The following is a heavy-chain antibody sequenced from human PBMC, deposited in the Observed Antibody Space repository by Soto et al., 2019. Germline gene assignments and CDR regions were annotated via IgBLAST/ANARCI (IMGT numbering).Heavy chain of an antibody. CDR2: IDPSDSYT. Sequence: EVQLVQSGAEVKKPGESLRISCKGSGYSFTSYWISWVRQMPGKGLEWMGRIDPSDSYTNYSPSFQGYVTISADKSISTAYLQWSSLKASDTAMYYCARHVPSQYTAMVPFDPWGQGTLVTVSS. V-gene: IGHV5-10-1*01. CDR3: ARHVPSQYTAMVPFDP. D-gene: IGHD5-18*01. CDR1: GYSFTSYW. J-gene: IGHJ5*02.